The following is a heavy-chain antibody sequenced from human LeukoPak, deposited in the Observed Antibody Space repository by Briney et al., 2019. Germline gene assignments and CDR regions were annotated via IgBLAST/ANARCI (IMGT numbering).Heavy chain of an antibody. V-gene: IGHV3-23*01. CDR3: AKDLEVLWFGDPTDASDI. J-gene: IGHJ3*02. Sequence: GGSLRLSCAASGFTFSDYPMNWVRQAPGKRLEWVSVITGSGDSSFYGDSVKGRFTISRDNSKNTLYLQMNSLRVEDTAVYYCAKDLEVLWFGDPTDASDIWGQGTMVTVAS. D-gene: IGHD3-10*01. CDR2: ITGSGDSS. CDR1: GFTFSDYP.